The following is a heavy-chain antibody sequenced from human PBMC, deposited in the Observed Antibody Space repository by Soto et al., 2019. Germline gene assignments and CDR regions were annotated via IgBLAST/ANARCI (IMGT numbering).Heavy chain of an antibody. D-gene: IGHD6-19*01. CDR2: ISGSGGST. Sequence: GGSLRLSCAASGFTFSSYAMSWVRQAPGKGLEWVSAISGSGGSTYYADSVKGRFTISRDNSKNTLYLQMNSLRAEDTAVYYCARSQWLVISYYYYGMDVWGQGTTVTVSS. J-gene: IGHJ6*02. V-gene: IGHV3-23*01. CDR3: ARSQWLVISYYYYGMDV. CDR1: GFTFSSYA.